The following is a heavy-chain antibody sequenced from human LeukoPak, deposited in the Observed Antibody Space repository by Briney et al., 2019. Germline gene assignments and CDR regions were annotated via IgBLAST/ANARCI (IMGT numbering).Heavy chain of an antibody. CDR3: ARASYYYGSGQRNDYFDY. Sequence: GASVKVSCKASGYTFTGYYMHWVRQAPGQGLEWMGRINPNSGGTNYAQKFQGRVTMTRDTSISTAYMELSRLRSDDTAVYYCARASYYYGSGQRNDYFDYWGQGTLVTVSS. V-gene: IGHV1-2*06. D-gene: IGHD3-10*01. J-gene: IGHJ4*02. CDR2: INPNSGGT. CDR1: GYTFTGYY.